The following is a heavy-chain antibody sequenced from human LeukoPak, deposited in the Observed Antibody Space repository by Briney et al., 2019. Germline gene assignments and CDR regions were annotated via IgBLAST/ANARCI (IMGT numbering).Heavy chain of an antibody. Sequence: PSETLSLTCTVSGGSISSSSYYWGWIRQPPGKGLEWIGSIYYSGSTYYNPSLKSRVTISVDTSKNQFSLKLSSVTAADTAVYYCAVLEIGYGDFYYFDYWGQGTLVTVSS. V-gene: IGHV4-39*01. CDR3: AVLEIGYGDFYYFDY. CDR2: IYYSGST. D-gene: IGHD4-17*01. J-gene: IGHJ4*02. CDR1: GGSISSSSYY.